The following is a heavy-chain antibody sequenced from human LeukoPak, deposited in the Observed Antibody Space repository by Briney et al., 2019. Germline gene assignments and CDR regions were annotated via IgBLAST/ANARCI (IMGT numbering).Heavy chain of an antibody. J-gene: IGHJ4*02. Sequence: GSLRLSCAASGFTFSSYAMSWVRQAPGKGLEWVSAISGSGGSTYYADSVKGRFTISRDNSKNTLYLQMNSLRAEDTAVYYCAREYSSSVGFDYWGQGTLVTVSS. D-gene: IGHD6-6*01. CDR3: AREYSSSVGFDY. CDR2: ISGSGGST. CDR1: GFTFSSYA. V-gene: IGHV3-23*01.